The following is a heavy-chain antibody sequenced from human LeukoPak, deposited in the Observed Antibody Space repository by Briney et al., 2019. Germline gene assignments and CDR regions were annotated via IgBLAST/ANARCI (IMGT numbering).Heavy chain of an antibody. J-gene: IGHJ4*02. CDR2: IKQDGSEK. D-gene: IGHD1-26*01. Sequence: GGSLRLSCAASGFTFSSYWMSWVRQAPGKGLEWVANIKQDGSEKYCVDSVKGRFTISRDNAKNSLYLQMNSLRAEDTAVYYCARDLTGIVGATAYFDYWGQGTLVTVSS. V-gene: IGHV3-7*01. CDR1: GFTFSSYW. CDR3: ARDLTGIVGATAYFDY.